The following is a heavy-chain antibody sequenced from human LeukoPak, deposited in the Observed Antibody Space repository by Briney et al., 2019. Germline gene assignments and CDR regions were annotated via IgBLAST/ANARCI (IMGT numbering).Heavy chain of an antibody. D-gene: IGHD3-3*01. J-gene: IGHJ3*02. CDR1: GFTFSRCN. CDR3: ARDRHDFWSGYYPPDAFDI. Sequence: GGSLRLSCAASGFTFSRCNVNWVRQAPGKGLEWISHISSSGTIIKYTDSVKGRFTVSRDNAKNSLYLQMNSLRAEDTAVYYCARDRHDFWSGYYPPDAFDIWGQGTMVTVSS. CDR2: ISSSGTII. V-gene: IGHV3-48*01.